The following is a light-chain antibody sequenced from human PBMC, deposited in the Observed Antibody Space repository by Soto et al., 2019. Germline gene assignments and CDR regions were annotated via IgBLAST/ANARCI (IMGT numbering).Light chain of an antibody. CDR1: SSDVGGYNY. V-gene: IGLV2-14*01. J-gene: IGLJ2*01. CDR2: EVF. Sequence: QSVLTQPASVSGSPGQSITIPCTGTSSDVGGYNYVSWYQQHPGKVPKLMIFEVFRRPSGISTRFSGSKSGNTASLTISGLQAEDEADYYCCSYTTTSTVVFGGGTKVTVL. CDR3: CSYTTTSTVV.